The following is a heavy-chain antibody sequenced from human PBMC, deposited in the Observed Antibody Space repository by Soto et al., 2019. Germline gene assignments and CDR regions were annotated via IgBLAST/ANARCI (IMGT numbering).Heavy chain of an antibody. Sequence: SQTLSLTCAITGDSVSSNSAGWSWVRQSPSRGLEWLGRTYYRSKWYYEYAVSVRGRITINPDTSKNQYSLQLNSVTPEDTAVYFCAKGEQYSGRIFDYWGQGTLVTVSS. D-gene: IGHD1-26*01. CDR2: TYYRSKWYY. J-gene: IGHJ4*01. V-gene: IGHV6-1*01. CDR1: GDSVSSNSAG. CDR3: AKGEQYSGRIFDY.